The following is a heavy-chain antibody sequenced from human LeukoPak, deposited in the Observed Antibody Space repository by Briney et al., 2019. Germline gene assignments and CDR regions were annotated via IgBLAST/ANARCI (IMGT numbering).Heavy chain of an antibody. CDR3: ARLRITGTSPYYFDY. CDR1: GYSFTSYW. J-gene: IGHJ4*02. D-gene: IGHD1-7*01. V-gene: IGHV5-51*01. CDR2: IYPGDSDT. Sequence: GESLKISCKGSGYSFTSYWIGWVRQMPGKGLEWMGIIYPGDSDTRYSPSFQGQVTISADKSISTAYLQWSSLKASDTAMYYCARLRITGTSPYYFDYWGQGTLVTVSS.